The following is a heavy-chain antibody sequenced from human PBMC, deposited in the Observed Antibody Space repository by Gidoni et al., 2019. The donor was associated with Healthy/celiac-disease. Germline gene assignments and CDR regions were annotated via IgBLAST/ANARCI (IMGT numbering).Heavy chain of an antibody. CDR2: ISGSGGST. V-gene: IGHV3-23*01. D-gene: IGHD6-13*01. CDR1: GVTFSSYA. Sequence: EVQLLASGGGLVQPGGSLRLSCAASGVTFSSYARSWVRQAPGKVLEWFSAISGSGGSTYYADSVKGRFTISRDNSKNTLYLQMNSLRAEDTAVYYCAKATKYSSIFYFDYWGQGTLVTVSS. J-gene: IGHJ4*02. CDR3: AKATKYSSIFYFDY.